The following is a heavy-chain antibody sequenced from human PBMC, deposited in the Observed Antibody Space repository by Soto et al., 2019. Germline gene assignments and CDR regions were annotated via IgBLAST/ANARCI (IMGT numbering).Heavy chain of an antibody. CDR2: VYNSGST. CDR3: ARYRREAVAGYTLDN. V-gene: IGHV4-59*01. Sequence: SETLSLTCTVSGGSISSNYWTWIRQPPGKGLEWIGYVYNSGSTNYNPSLKSRVTISEDTSKSQFSLKVNSMTAADTAAYYCARYRREAVAGYTLDNWGQGILVTVSS. J-gene: IGHJ4*02. CDR1: GGSISSNY. D-gene: IGHD6-13*01.